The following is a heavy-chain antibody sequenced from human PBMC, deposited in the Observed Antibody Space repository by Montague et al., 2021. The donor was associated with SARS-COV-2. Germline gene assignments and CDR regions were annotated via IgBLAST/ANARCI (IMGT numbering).Heavy chain of an antibody. D-gene: IGHD5-24*01. CDR3: AGLQGDGSLYGMDV. Sequence: SETRERKCTVSGGSISSYNWSWIRQLPGKGLECIGYIYYSGNTNYNPSLKSRVTISVDASKSQFSLKLSSVTAADTAVYYCAGLQGDGSLYGMDVWGQGTTVTVSS. V-gene: IGHV4-59*01. CDR2: IYYSGNT. CDR1: GGSISSYN. J-gene: IGHJ6*02.